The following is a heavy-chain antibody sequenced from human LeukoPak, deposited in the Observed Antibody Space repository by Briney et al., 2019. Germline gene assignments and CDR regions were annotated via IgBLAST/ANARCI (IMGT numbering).Heavy chain of an antibody. CDR1: GGSVSSGSYY. V-gene: IGHV4-61*01. D-gene: IGHD2-15*01. J-gene: IGHJ4*02. Sequence: SETLSLICAVSGGSVSSGSYYWSWIRQPPGKGLEWIGYIYYSGSTNGSTNYNPSLKSRVTISIDTSKNQFSLKLSSVTAADTAVYYCARERTPGSGLDCWGQGTLVTVSS. CDR3: ARERTPGSGLDC. CDR2: IYYSGSTNGST.